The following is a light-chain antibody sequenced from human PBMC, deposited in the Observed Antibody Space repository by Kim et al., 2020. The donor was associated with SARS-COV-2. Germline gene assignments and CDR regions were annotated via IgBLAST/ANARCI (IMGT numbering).Light chain of an antibody. CDR3: QQYGSSPYS. J-gene: IGKJ2*03. CDR2: GAS. Sequence: WARGERATLACRASQSVSSSYLAWYQQKPGQAPRLLIYGASSRATGSPDRFSGRGSGTDFTLTISRLEPEDFAVYYCQQYGSSPYSFGQGTKLEI. CDR1: QSVSSSY. V-gene: IGKV3-20*01.